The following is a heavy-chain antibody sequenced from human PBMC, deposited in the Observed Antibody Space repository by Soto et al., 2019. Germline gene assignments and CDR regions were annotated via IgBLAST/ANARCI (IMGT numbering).Heavy chain of an antibody. CDR2: IYWGDDK. CDR3: AHKLGYCSGGSCYPGSFFRY. Sequence: SGPTLVNPTQTLTLTCTFSGFSLSTSGVGVGWIRQPPGKALEWLALIYWGDDKRYSPSLKGRLTITKDTSKNQVVLTMTNMDPVDTATYYCAHKLGYCSGGSCYPGSFFRYWGQGTLVTVSS. V-gene: IGHV2-5*02. CDR1: GFSLSTSGVG. D-gene: IGHD2-15*01. J-gene: IGHJ4*02.